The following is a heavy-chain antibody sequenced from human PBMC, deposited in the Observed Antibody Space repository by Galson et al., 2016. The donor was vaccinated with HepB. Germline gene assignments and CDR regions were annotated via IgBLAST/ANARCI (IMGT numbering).Heavy chain of an antibody. CDR3: ARERPRTFWRGYHAAFDI. V-gene: IGHV4-38-2*02. CDR1: GFTFSDYY. Sequence: LRLSCAASGFTFSDYYMSWIRQAPGKGLDWIGSIYYSETTYYNPSLKSRALISVDTSKNQFSLKLTSVTAADTAVYYCARERPRTFWRGYHAAFDIWGRGTMVSVSS. D-gene: IGHD3-3*01. J-gene: IGHJ3*02. CDR2: IYYSETT.